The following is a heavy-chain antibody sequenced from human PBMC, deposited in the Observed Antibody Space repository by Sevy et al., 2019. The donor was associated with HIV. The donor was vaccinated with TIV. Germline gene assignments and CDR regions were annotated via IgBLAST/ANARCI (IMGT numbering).Heavy chain of an antibody. V-gene: IGHV3-30*14. D-gene: IGHD1-26*01. Sequence: GGSLRLSCAASGFAFSSYTMHWVRQAPGKGLEWVAFISYDGSRKYYADSVKGRFTISRDNSKNTLYLQMNNLRAEDTAVFYCARDLALSGSYSWHAYWGQGTLVTVSS. CDR2: ISYDGSRK. CDR1: GFAFSSYT. CDR3: ARDLALSGSYSWHAY. J-gene: IGHJ4*02.